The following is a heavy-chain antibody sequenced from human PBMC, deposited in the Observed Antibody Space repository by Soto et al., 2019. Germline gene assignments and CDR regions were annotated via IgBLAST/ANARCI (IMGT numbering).Heavy chain of an antibody. V-gene: IGHV1-46*01. CDR3: ARVRGGGSEYFFDY. J-gene: IGHJ4*02. Sequence: ASVKVSFKASGYTFTSYNVHWLRQAPGQGLERMAIINPSGGTTYYVQKFEGRVTLTTDTSTSTVYMELSSLRSDDTAVYYCARVRGGGSEYFFDYWGQGTLGTVS. CDR1: GYTFTSYN. D-gene: IGHD2-15*01. CDR2: INPSGGTT.